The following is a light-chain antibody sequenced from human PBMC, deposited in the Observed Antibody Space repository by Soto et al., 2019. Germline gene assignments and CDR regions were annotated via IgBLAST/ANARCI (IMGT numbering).Light chain of an antibody. CDR3: QKYNGEFT. Sequence: DIQMTQSPSTLSASVGDRVTITCRASQSVGRWLAWYQQKPGKGPKLLIYDASTLQSGVPSRFSGSGSGTDFTLTISSLQPEDVATYYCQKYNGEFTFGPGTKVDIK. V-gene: IGKV1-27*01. CDR2: DAS. J-gene: IGKJ3*01. CDR1: QSVGRW.